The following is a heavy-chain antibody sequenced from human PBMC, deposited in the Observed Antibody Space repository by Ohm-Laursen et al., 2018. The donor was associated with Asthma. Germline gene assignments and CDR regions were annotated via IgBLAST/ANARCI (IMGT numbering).Heavy chain of an antibody. J-gene: IGHJ3*01. CDR3: AKPKYGSGSYYPDAFDV. Sequence: SLRLSCAASGFTFSSYWMSWVRQAPGKGLEWVANIKQDGSEKYYVDSVKGRFTISRDNAKNSLYLQMNSLRAEDTALYYCAKPKYGSGSYYPDAFDVWGQGTMVTVSS. V-gene: IGHV3-7*03. CDR1: GFTFSSYW. D-gene: IGHD3-10*01. CDR2: IKQDGSEK.